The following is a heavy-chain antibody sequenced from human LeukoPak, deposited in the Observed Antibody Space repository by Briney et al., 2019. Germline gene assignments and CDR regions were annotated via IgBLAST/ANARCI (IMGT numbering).Heavy chain of an antibody. J-gene: IGHJ4*02. CDR3: VRGAYSSSWLNFDY. D-gene: IGHD6-13*01. V-gene: IGHV3-30*02. Sequence: GGSLRLSCAASGFTFSSSGMHWVRQAPGKGLEWVAFIRYDGSNKYYADSVKGRFTISRDNSKNTLSLQMNSLRAEDTAVYYCVRGAYSSSWLNFDYWGQGTLVTVSS. CDR2: IRYDGSNK. CDR1: GFTFSSSG.